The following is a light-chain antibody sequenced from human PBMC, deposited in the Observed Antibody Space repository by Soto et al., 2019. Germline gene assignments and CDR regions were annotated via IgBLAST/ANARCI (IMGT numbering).Light chain of an antibody. CDR2: DNN. Sequence: QSVLTQPTSASGTPGQRITISCSGRTSNIGSNIVAWYQHLPGTAPKLLIYDNNQRPSGVPDRFFGSKSGTSASLAISGLQPDDESHYYCAAWDDSLNGLVFGGGTQLTVL. CDR1: TSNIGSNI. V-gene: IGLV1-44*01. CDR3: AAWDDSLNGLV. J-gene: IGLJ3*02.